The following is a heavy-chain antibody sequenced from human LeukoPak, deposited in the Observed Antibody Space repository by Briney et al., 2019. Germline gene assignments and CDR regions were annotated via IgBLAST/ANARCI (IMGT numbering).Heavy chain of an antibody. CDR3: VQGPYFDY. V-gene: IGHV3-21*01. CDR1: GFTFNRFT. CDR2: ISTSSSYI. J-gene: IGHJ4*02. Sequence: GESLRLSCAASGFTFNRFTMNWVRQAPGKGLEWVSSISTSSSYIYYADSVKGRFTISRHNAKNSLYLQLNNLRADDTAVYFCVQGPYFDYWGQGTLVTVSS. D-gene: IGHD2-21*01.